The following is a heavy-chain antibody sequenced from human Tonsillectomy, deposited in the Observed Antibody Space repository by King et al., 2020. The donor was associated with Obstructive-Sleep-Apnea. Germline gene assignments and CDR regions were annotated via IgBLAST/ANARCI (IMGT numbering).Heavy chain of an antibody. CDR1: GYMFSNYW. Sequence: VQLVESGAEVKKPGESLKISCKAFGYMFSNYWIAWVRQMPGKGLEFMGIIYPDDSHSKYSPSFQGQVTISADKSTGAAYLQWSSLKASDSAMYYCARRSGTYPAFWLDRWGQGTLVTVSS. V-gene: IGHV5-51*01. J-gene: IGHJ5*02. CDR3: ARRSGTYPAFWLDR. CDR2: IYPDDSHS. D-gene: IGHD1-26*01.